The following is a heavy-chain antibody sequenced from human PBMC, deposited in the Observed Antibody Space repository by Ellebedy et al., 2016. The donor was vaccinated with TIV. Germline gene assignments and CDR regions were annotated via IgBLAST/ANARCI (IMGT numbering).Heavy chain of an antibody. Sequence: MPSETLSLTCTVSGGSISSSSYYWGWIRQPPGKGLEWIGSIYYSGSTYYNPSLKSRVTISVDTSKNQFSLKLSSVTAADTAVYYCARQLGYCSGGGCYEGENWFDPWGQGTLVTVSS. CDR1: GGSISSSSYY. D-gene: IGHD2-15*01. CDR3: ARQLGYCSGGGCYEGENWFDP. V-gene: IGHV4-39*01. J-gene: IGHJ5*02. CDR2: IYYSGST.